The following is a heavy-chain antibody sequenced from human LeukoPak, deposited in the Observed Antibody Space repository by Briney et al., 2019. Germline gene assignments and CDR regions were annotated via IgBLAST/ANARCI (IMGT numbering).Heavy chain of an antibody. J-gene: IGHJ4*02. CDR3: ARDLANYYDISGYYYLFGY. V-gene: IGHV1-18*01. Sequence: ASVKVSCKTSGYTFSSYGISWVRQAPGQGLEWMGWISAYNGNTNYAQKLQGRVTMTTDTSTSTAYMELRSLSSADTAVYYCARDLANYYDISGYYYLFGYWGRGTLVTVSS. D-gene: IGHD3-22*01. CDR2: ISAYNGNT. CDR1: GYTFSSYG.